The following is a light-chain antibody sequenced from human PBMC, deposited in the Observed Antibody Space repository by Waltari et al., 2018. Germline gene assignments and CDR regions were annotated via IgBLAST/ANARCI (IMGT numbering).Light chain of an antibody. J-gene: IGLJ3*02. Sequence: QSALTQPASVSGSPGQSITISCTGTSRDVGGYNLVSWYQQHPGKAPTVIIYEGNKRPSGVSDRFSGSKSGNTASLTISGLQAEDEADYYCCSYTGTTTPRLFGGGTKLTVL. CDR2: EGN. CDR1: SRDVGGYNL. CDR3: CSYTGTTTPRL. V-gene: IGLV2-23*01.